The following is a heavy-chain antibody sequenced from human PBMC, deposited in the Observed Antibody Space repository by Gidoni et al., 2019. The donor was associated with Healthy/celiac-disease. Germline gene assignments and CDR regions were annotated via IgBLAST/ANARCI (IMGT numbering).Heavy chain of an antibody. J-gene: IGHJ4*02. Sequence: QVQLVQSGAEVKKHGSSVKVYCRASGGTFSSYAISWMRQAPGQGLEWMGGIIPIFGTANSAQKFQGRVTITADKSTSTAYMELSSLRSEDTAVYYCARGDSSGRPGGYWGQGTLVTVSS. D-gene: IGHD6-19*01. CDR1: GGTFSSYA. CDR2: IIPIFGTA. V-gene: IGHV1-69*06. CDR3: ARGDSSGRPGGY.